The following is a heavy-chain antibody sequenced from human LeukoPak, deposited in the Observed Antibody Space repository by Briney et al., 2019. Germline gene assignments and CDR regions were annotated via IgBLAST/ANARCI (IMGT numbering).Heavy chain of an antibody. CDR3: ARGPQLVGYYCIDV. V-gene: IGHV6-1*01. D-gene: IGHD3-3*01. CDR2: TYYRSKWYS. Sequence: SQTLSLTCAISDYSVSSNSAAWNWIRQSPSRGLEWLGRTYYRSKWYSDYAVSVKSRITINPDTSRNQFSLQLNSVTPEDTAVYYCARGPQLVGYYCIDVWGKGTTVTVSS. J-gene: IGHJ6*03. CDR1: DYSVSSNSAA.